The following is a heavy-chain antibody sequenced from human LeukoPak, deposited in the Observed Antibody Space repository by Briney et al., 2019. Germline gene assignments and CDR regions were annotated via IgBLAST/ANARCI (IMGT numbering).Heavy chain of an antibody. Sequence: PSETLSLTCTVSGGSISSSSYYWGWIRQPPGKGLEWIGSIYYSGSTYYNPSLKSRVTISVDTSKNQFSLKLSSVTAADTAVYYCARAPSRYGDYDYWGQGTLVTVSS. CDR3: ARAPSRYGDYDY. CDR1: GGSISSSSYY. V-gene: IGHV4-39*07. J-gene: IGHJ4*02. CDR2: IYYSGST. D-gene: IGHD4-17*01.